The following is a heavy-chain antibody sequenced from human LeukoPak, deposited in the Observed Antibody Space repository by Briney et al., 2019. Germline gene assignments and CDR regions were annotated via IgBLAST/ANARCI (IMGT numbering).Heavy chain of an antibody. CDR3: ARDEGRFWSGYYTYYFDY. J-gene: IGHJ4*02. CDR2: ISAYNGNT. D-gene: IGHD3-3*01. CDR1: GYTFTSYG. Sequence: ASVKVSCKASGYTFTSYGISWVRQAPGQGLEWMGWISAYNGNTNYAQKLQGRVIMTTDTSTSTAYMELRSLRSDDTAVYYCARDEGRFWSGYYTYYFDYWGQGTLVTVSS. V-gene: IGHV1-18*01.